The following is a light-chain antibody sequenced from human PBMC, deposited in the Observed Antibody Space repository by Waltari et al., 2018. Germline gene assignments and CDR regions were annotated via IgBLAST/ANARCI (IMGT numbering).Light chain of an antibody. Sequence: NQLTQSPSSLSASVGDRVTITCRASQASSGYLAWYQQKPGKAPKLLIYAASTLQSGVPARFSGSGSGTDFTLTISSLQPEDFATYYCQQLKSYPITFGQGTRLEIK. CDR2: AAS. V-gene: IGKV1-9*01. CDR1: QASSGY. CDR3: QQLKSYPIT. J-gene: IGKJ5*01.